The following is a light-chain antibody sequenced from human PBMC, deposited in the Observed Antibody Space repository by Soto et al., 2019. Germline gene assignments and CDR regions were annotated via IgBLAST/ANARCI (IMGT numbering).Light chain of an antibody. Sequence: DIQMTQSPSTLSASVGDRVTITCRASQSVSSWLAWYQQKPGTAPNLLIYKASSLESGVPSRFNGSGSGTEFTLTISSLQPDDFATYYCQHYSTYSRTFGQGTKVEVK. CDR2: KAS. J-gene: IGKJ1*01. CDR3: QHYSTYSRT. V-gene: IGKV1-5*03. CDR1: QSVSSW.